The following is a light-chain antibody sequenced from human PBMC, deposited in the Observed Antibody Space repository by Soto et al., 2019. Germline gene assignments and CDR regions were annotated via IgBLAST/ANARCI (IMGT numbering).Light chain of an antibody. J-gene: IGKJ2*01. CDR2: AAS. CDR1: QRIGSF. V-gene: IGKV1-39*01. CDR3: QQSYSPPYT. Sequence: DIQMTQSPSSLSASVGDRVTITCRASQRIGSFLNWYQQKPGKAPKFLISAASTLQSGVPSRVRGSGSGTDFTLTISSLQPDDLATYFCQQSYSPPYTFGQGTKLEIK.